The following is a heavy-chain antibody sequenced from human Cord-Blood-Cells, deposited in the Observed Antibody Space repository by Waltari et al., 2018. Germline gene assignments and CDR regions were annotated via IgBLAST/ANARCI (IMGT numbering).Heavy chain of an antibody. V-gene: IGHV4-39*01. CDR2: IYYSGST. CDR3: AIPNWDYWYFDL. CDR1: GGSISSSSYY. D-gene: IGHD7-27*01. J-gene: IGHJ2*01. Sequence: QLQLQESGPGLVKPSETLSLTCTVSGGSISSSSYYWGWIRQPPGKGLEWIGGIYYSGSTYYNPSLKSRVTISVDTSKNQFSLKLSSVTAADTAVYYCAIPNWDYWYFDLWGRGTLVTVSS.